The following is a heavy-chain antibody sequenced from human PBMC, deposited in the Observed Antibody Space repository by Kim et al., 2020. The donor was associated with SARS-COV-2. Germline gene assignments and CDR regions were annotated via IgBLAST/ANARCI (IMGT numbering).Heavy chain of an antibody. Sequence: SQTLSLPCAISGDSVSNKNVAWHWIRQSPSRGLEWLGRTYYRSKWYNDYAVSVRSRITINPGTSQNQFSLQLNSVTPEDTAVYYCARDRNSFTDSNAFDIWGQGTMVSVS. V-gene: IGHV6-1*01. CDR1: GDSVSNKNVA. D-gene: IGHD2-15*01. CDR2: TYYRSKWYN. CDR3: ARDRNSFTDSNAFDI. J-gene: IGHJ3*02.